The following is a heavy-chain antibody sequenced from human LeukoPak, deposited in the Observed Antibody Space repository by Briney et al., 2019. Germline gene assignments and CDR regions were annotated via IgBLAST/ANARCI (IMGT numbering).Heavy chain of an antibody. Sequence: GGSLRLSCAVSGITLSNYGMSWVRQAPGKGLEWVAGISDSGGRTNCADSVRGRFTISRDNPKNTLYLQMNSLRTEDTAVYFCAKRGVVIRVILVGFHKEAYYFDSWGQGALVTVSS. V-gene: IGHV3-23*01. J-gene: IGHJ4*02. CDR1: GITLSNYG. CDR2: ISDSGGRT. CDR3: AKRGVVIRVILVGFHKEAYYFDS. D-gene: IGHD2/OR15-2a*01.